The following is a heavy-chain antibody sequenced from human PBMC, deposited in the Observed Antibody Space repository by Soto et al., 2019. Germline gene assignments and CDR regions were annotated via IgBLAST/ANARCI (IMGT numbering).Heavy chain of an antibody. J-gene: IGHJ5*02. D-gene: IGHD6-13*01. CDR2: INAGNGNT. CDR3: AKSDYSSSWYLHYWFDP. CDR1: GYTFTSYA. Sequence: GAAVKASCKASGYTFTSYAMHWVRQAPGQRLEWMGWINAGNGNTKYSQKFQGRVTITRDTSASTAYMELSSLRSEDTAVYYCAKSDYSSSWYLHYWFDPWGQGTLVTVSS. V-gene: IGHV1-3*01.